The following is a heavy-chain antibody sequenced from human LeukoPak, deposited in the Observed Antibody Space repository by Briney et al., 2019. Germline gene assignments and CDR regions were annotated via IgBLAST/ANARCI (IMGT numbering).Heavy chain of an antibody. CDR3: TKLPQAGYDILTGYHLFHY. J-gene: IGHJ4*02. V-gene: IGHV3-23*01. CDR1: GSTFSSYA. CDR2: ISGTGGST. Sequence: PGGSLRLSCAASGSTFSSYAMSWVRQAPGEGLEWVSDISGTGGSTYYADSVKGRFTISSDNSKNSLYLQLNSLRAENTAVYYCTKLPQAGYDILTGYHLFHYWGEGTLLTVSS. D-gene: IGHD3-9*01.